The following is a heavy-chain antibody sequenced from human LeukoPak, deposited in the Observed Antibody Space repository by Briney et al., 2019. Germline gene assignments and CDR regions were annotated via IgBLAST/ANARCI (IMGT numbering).Heavy chain of an antibody. J-gene: IGHJ4*02. Sequence: GGSLRLSCAASGFTFSDYYMSWVRQTPGKGLEWVANIKQDGSEKYYVNSVKGRFTISRDNARNSLYLQMNSLRVEDTAIYYCAREDDWNYEDYWGQGTLVTVSS. CDR3: AREDDWNYEDY. CDR2: IKQDGSEK. D-gene: IGHD1-7*01. V-gene: IGHV3-7*01. CDR1: GFTFSDYY.